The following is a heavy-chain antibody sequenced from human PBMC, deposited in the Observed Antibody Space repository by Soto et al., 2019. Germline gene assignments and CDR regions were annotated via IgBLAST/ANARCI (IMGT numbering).Heavy chain of an antibody. CDR2: IIPIFGTA. D-gene: IGHD3-22*01. CDR3: ASHYDSGGYYYRGLDY. Sequence: QVQLVQSGAEVKKPGSSVKVSCKASGGTFNSYAISWVRQAPGQGLEWMGGIIPIFGTADYAQKFQGRVTITAAESSSPAYMELGSLRSEDTAVYYCASHYDSGGYYYRGLDYWGQGTLVTVSS. V-gene: IGHV1-69*12. CDR1: GGTFNSYA. J-gene: IGHJ4*02.